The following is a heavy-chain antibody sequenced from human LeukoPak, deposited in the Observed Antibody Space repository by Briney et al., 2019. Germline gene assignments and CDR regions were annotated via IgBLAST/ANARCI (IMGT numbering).Heavy chain of an antibody. CDR3: ARDAGVAAAGIDY. J-gene: IGHJ4*02. CDR1: GGSISSSSYY. CDR2: IYYSGST. Sequence: SETLSLTCTVSGGSISSSSYYWGWIRQPPGKGLEWIGSIYYSGSTYYNPSLKSRVTISVDTSKNQFSLKLSFVTAADTAVYYCARDAGVAAAGIDYWGQGTLVTVSS. D-gene: IGHD6-13*01. V-gene: IGHV4-39*07.